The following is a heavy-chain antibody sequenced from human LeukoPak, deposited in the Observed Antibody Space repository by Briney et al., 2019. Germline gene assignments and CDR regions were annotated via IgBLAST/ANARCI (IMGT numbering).Heavy chain of an antibody. CDR1: GGTFSSYA. J-gene: IGHJ4*02. CDR2: IIPIFGTA. D-gene: IGHD6-13*01. Sequence: SVKVSCKASGGTFSSYAISWVRQAPGQGLEWMGGIIPIFGTANYAQKFQGRVTITADESTSTAYMELSSLRSEDTAVYYCARGVRAAADYDYWGQGTLVTVSS. CDR3: ARGVRAAADYDY. V-gene: IGHV1-69*13.